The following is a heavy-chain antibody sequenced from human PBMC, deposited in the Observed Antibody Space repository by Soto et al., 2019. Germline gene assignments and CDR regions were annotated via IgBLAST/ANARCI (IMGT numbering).Heavy chain of an antibody. V-gene: IGHV3-33*01. D-gene: IGHD6-19*01. CDR3: ARDAYSSGYSYLDY. J-gene: IGHJ4*02. CDR2: IWYDGSYN. Sequence: QVQLVESGGGVVQPGRSLRLSCAASRFTFSNYGMHWVRQAPGKGLEWVAVIWYDGSYNYYADSVKGRFTISRDNSKNTLYLQMNSLRAEDTAVYYCARDAYSSGYSYLDYWGQGTLVTVSS. CDR1: RFTFSNYG.